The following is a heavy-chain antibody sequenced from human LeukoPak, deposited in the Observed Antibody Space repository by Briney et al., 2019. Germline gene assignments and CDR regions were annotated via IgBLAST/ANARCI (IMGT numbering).Heavy chain of an antibody. CDR2: ISAYNGNT. D-gene: IGHD6-19*01. Sequence: ASVKVSCKASGYTFTSYGISWVRQAPGQGLEWMGWISAYNGNTNYAQKLQGRVTMTTDTSTSTAYMELRSLRSDDTAVYYCAREGIAVAGTPYNWFDPWGQGILVTVSS. J-gene: IGHJ5*02. CDR3: AREGIAVAGTPYNWFDP. CDR1: GYTFTSYG. V-gene: IGHV1-18*01.